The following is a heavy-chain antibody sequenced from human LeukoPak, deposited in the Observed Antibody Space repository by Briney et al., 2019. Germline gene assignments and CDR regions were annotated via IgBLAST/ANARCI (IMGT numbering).Heavy chain of an antibody. CDR2: IPYDGSNK. V-gene: IGHV3-30*02. CDR3: ANDNVGSYYDYYYYMDV. D-gene: IGHD1-26*01. CDR1: GFTFSSYG. Sequence: GGSVGLSCAASGFTFSSYGMHWVRQAPGKWLEWVAFIPYDGSNKYYADSVKGRFTISRDNSKNTLYLQMNSLRAEDTAVYYCANDNVGSYYDYYYYMDVWGKGTTVTVSS. J-gene: IGHJ6*03.